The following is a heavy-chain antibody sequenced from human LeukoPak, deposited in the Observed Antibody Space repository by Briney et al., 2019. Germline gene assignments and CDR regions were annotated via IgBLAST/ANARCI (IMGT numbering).Heavy chain of an antibody. CDR3: ARLLRPLDYYDSSGYYSFDY. V-gene: IGHV4-39*01. D-gene: IGHD3-22*01. CDR2: IYYSGSI. J-gene: IGHJ4*02. Sequence: SETLSLTCTVSGGSISSSSYYWGWIRQPPGKGLEWIGSIYYSGSIYYNPSLKSRVTISVDTSKNQFSLKLSSVTAADTAVYYCARLLRPLDYYDSSGYYSFDYWGQGTLVTVSS. CDR1: GGSISSSSYY.